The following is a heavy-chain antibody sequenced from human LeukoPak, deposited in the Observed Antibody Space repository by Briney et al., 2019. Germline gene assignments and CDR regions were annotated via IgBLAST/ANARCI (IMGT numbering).Heavy chain of an antibody. D-gene: IGHD5-18*01. Sequence: VASVKVSCNASGGTFSSYAISWVRQAPGQGLEWMGRIIPILGIANYAQKFQGRVTITADKSTSTAYMKLSSLRSEDTAVYYCAREPPTAMGDYWGQGTLVTVSS. CDR3: AREPPTAMGDY. J-gene: IGHJ4*02. V-gene: IGHV1-69*04. CDR1: GGTFSSYA. CDR2: IIPILGIA.